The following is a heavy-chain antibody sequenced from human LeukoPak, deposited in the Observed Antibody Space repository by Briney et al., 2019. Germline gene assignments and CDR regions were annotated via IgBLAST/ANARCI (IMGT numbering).Heavy chain of an antibody. J-gene: IGHJ4*02. CDR1: GFTFSSYS. CDR2: ISSSGSTI. V-gene: IGHV3-48*04. Sequence: PGGSLRLPCAASGFTFSSYSMNWVRQAPGKGLEWVSYISSSGSTIYYADSVKGRFTISRDNAKNSLYLQMNSLRAEDTAVYYCARESRMRGSSSWFDYWGQGTLVTVSS. D-gene: IGHD6-13*01. CDR3: ARESRMRGSSSWFDY.